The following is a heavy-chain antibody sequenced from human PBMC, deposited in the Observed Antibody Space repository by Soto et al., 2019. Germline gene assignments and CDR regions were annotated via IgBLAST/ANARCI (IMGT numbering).Heavy chain of an antibody. V-gene: IGHV4-61*01. CDR3: ARSNAYYDVWSGYFDY. Sequence: QVQLQESGPGLVKPSETLYLTCTVSGGSVSSGSYYWNWIRQPPGKGLEWIGYINYSGSSKYNPSLKSRVTISVDTSKNQFSLKLSSVTAADTAVYYCARSNAYYDVWSGYFDYWGQGTLVTVSS. CDR1: GGSVSSGSYY. J-gene: IGHJ4*02. CDR2: INYSGSS. D-gene: IGHD3-3*01.